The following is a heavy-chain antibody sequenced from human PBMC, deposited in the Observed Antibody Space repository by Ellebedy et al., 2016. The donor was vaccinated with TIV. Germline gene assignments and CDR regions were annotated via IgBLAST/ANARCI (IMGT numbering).Heavy chain of an antibody. V-gene: IGHV3-7*03. J-gene: IGHJ4*02. D-gene: IGHD6-19*01. CDR2: IKQDEGEK. Sequence: PWGSLRLSCAASAFTFSNYWMTWVRQAPGKGLEWVANIKQDEGEKYYVDSVKGRFTISRDNAKSSLYLQMNSLRAEDTAVYYCARGPRGLVREGIDSWGQGALVTVSS. CDR1: AFTFSNYW. CDR3: ARGPRGLVREGIDS.